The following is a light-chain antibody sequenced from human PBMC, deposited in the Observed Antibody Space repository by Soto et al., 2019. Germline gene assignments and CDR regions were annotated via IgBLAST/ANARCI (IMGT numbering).Light chain of an antibody. CDR3: QQYVNYPYT. CDR2: DAS. CDR1: QIISRW. V-gene: IGKV1-5*01. J-gene: IGKJ2*01. Sequence: DIPMTQSPSTLSPSVGDRVASTCRASQIISRWLAWYQQKPGKAPKLLIYDASSLASGVQARFSGSGSGTEFTLTISSLQPDDFVTYYCQQYVNYPYTFGQWTKLEIK.